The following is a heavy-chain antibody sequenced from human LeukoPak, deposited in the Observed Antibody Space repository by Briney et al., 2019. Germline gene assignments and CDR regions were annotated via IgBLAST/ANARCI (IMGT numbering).Heavy chain of an antibody. CDR1: GFTFSSYS. CDR2: ISSSSTYI. D-gene: IGHD1-14*01. V-gene: IGHV3-21*01. J-gene: IGHJ4*02. Sequence: GGSLRLSCAASGFTFSSYSMNWVRQAPGKGLEWVSFISSSSTYIYYADSLKGRFTISRDNAKNTLYLQMNSLRAEDTAVYYCARDLMYNVNCAGCWGQGTLVTVSS. CDR3: ARDLMYNVNCAGC.